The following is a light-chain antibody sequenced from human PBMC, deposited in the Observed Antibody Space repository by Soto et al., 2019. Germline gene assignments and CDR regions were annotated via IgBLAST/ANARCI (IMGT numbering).Light chain of an antibody. V-gene: IGKV3-11*01. CDR1: QSVSSY. Sequence: EIVLTQSPATLSLSAGERASLSCSASQSVSSYLAWYQQKPGQAPRLLIYDASNRANGIPARFNGSGSGTDFPLTTSSLEPEDFAVYCCQQRINCSLTFGGGTKVEIK. J-gene: IGKJ4*01. CDR2: DAS. CDR3: QQRINCSLT.